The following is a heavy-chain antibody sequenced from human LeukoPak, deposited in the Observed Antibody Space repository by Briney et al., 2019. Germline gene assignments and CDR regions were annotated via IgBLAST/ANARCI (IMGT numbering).Heavy chain of an antibody. V-gene: IGHV3-30-3*01. CDR3: ASSTPRSTMIVVVITYEFDY. CDR2: ISYDGSNK. Sequence: GRSLRLSCAASGFTFSSYAMHWVRQAPGKGLEWVAVISYDGSNKYYADSVKGRFTISGDNSKNTLYLQMNSLRAEDTAVYYCASSTPRSTMIVVVITYEFDYWGQGTLVTVSS. CDR1: GFTFSSYA. D-gene: IGHD3-22*01. J-gene: IGHJ4*02.